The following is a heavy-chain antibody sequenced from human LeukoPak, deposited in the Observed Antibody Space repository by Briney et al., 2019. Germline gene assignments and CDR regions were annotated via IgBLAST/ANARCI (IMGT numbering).Heavy chain of an antibody. J-gene: IGHJ4*02. CDR1: GFTFSNAW. V-gene: IGHV3-15*01. Sequence: GGSLRLSCAASGFTFSNAWMSWVRQAPGKGLEWVGRIKSKTDGGTTDYAAPVKGRFTISRDDSKNTLYLQMNSLKTEDTAVYYCTTGSPAAYYDFWSGSGDYFDYWGQGTLSPSPQ. D-gene: IGHD3-3*01. CDR2: IKSKTDGGTT. CDR3: TTGSPAAYYDFWSGSGDYFDY.